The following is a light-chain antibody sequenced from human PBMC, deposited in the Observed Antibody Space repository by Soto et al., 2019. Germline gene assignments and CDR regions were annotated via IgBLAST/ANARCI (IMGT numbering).Light chain of an antibody. V-gene: IGLV2-14*03. CDR1: SSDVGGYNY. Sequence: QSVLTQPASVSGSPGQSITISCTGSSSDVGGYNYVSWYQQHHPGKAPQLMIYDVSNRPSGVSNRFSGSKSGNTASLTISGLQAEDEADYYCSSYTTSSTVVFGGGTKVTVL. CDR2: DVS. J-gene: IGLJ2*01. CDR3: SSYTTSSTVV.